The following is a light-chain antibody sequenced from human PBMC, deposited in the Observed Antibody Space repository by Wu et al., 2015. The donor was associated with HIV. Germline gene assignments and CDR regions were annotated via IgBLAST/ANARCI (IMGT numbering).Light chain of an antibody. J-gene: IGKJ1*01. CDR3: QQYDNLPRT. V-gene: IGKV1-33*01. Sequence: DIQMTQSPSSLSASVGDRVTITCQASQGISNYLNWYQQKPGKAPKLLIYDASNLETGVPSRFSGSGSGTDFTFTISSLQPEDIATYYCQQYDNLPRTFGPRDQRWKS. CDR2: DAS. CDR1: QGISNY.